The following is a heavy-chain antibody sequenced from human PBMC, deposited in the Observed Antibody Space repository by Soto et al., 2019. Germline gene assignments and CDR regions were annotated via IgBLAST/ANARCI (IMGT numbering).Heavy chain of an antibody. D-gene: IGHD1-1*01. V-gene: IGHV3-23*01. J-gene: IGHJ4*02. CDR3: VTEGAKNHWNFDY. CDR1: VFTFDSCG. Sequence: GGSLRLSCVSSVFTFDSCGMNCVRHAPGKGLEWVAGVSPHAANTYYADSVRGRFIISRDDSRKTVSLDMNSLRGEDSAVYYCVTEGAKNHWNFDYWGQGTVVTVSS. CDR2: VSPHAANT.